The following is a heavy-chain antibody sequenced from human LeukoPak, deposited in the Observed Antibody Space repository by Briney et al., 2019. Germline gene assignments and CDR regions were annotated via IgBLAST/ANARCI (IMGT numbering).Heavy chain of an antibody. Sequence: SQTLSLTCAISGDSVSSNSAAWNWTRQSPSRGLEWLGRTYYRSKWYNDYAVSVKSRITINPDTSKNQFSLQLNSVTPEDTAVYYCARTGYSSSWYLDYFDYWGQGTLVTVSS. CDR3: ARTGYSSSWYLDYFDY. V-gene: IGHV6-1*01. J-gene: IGHJ4*02. D-gene: IGHD6-13*01. CDR2: TYYRSKWYN. CDR1: GDSVSSNSAA.